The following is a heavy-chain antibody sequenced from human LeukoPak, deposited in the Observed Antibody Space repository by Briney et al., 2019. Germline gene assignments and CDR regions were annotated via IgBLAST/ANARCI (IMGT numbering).Heavy chain of an antibody. J-gene: IGHJ3*02. CDR1: GFTLSSYG. V-gene: IGHV3-30*18. CDR3: AKDLSLVVREPNAFDI. D-gene: IGHD3-10*01. CDR2: ISYDGSNK. Sequence: SGGSLRLSCAASGFTLSSYGMHWVRQAPGKGLEWVAVISYDGSNKYYADSVKGRFTISRDNSKNTLYLQMNSLRAEDKAVYYCAKDLSLVVREPNAFDIWGQGTMVTVSS.